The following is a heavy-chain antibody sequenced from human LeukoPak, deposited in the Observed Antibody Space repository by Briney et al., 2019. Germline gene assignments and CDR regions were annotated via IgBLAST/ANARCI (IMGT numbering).Heavy chain of an antibody. D-gene: IGHD6-13*01. CDR3: ARGRGGYWADWFDP. J-gene: IGHJ5*02. V-gene: IGHV4-34*01. CDR2: INHSGST. CDR1: GGSFSGYY. Sequence: PSETLSLTCAVYGGSFSGYYWSWIRQPPGKGLEWIGEINHSGSTNYNPSLKSRVTLSVDTSKNQFSLKLSSATAADTAVYYCARGRGGYWADWFDPWGQGTLVTVSS.